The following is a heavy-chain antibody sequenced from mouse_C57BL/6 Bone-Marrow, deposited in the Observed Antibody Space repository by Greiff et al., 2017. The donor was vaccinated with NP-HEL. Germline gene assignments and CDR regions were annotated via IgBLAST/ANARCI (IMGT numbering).Heavy chain of an antibody. V-gene: IGHV1-64*01. CDR2: IHPNSGST. D-gene: IGHD2-4*01. CDR3: ARCNYYDYDWYFDV. J-gene: IGHJ1*03. Sequence: VQLQQPGAELVKPGASVKLSCKASGYTFTSYWMHWVKQRPGQGLEWIGMIHPNSGSTNYNEKFKSKATLTVDKSSSTAYMQLSSLTSEDSAVYYCARCNYYDYDWYFDVWGTGTTVTVSS. CDR1: GYTFTSYW.